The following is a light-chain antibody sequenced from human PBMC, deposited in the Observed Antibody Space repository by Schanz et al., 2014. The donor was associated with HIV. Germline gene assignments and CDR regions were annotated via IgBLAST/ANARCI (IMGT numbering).Light chain of an antibody. CDR3: ATWDDSLDGWV. V-gene: IGLV1-40*01. Sequence: QSVLTQPPSVSGAPGQRVTISCTGSSSNIGAGYDVHWYQQLPGTAPKLLIYGNSNRPSGVPDRFFGSKSGTSASLAISGLQSEDEADYFCATWDDSLDGWVFGGGTKLTVL. J-gene: IGLJ3*02. CDR2: GNS. CDR1: SSNIGAGYD.